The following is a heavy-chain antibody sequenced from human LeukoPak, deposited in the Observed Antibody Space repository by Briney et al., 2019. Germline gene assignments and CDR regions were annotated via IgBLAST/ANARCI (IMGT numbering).Heavy chain of an antibody. V-gene: IGHV3-23*01. Sequence: GGSLRLSCAASGFIFSNNAMTWVRQAPGMGLEWVSVISGSGDNTYYADPVKGRFTISRDNSKNTLYLQMNSLKAEDTAVYYCAKDGRWAGANCYMAVWGRGTTVTVSS. CDR2: ISGSGDNT. CDR3: AKDGRWAGANCYMAV. D-gene: IGHD2-8*01. J-gene: IGHJ6*03. CDR1: GFIFSNNA.